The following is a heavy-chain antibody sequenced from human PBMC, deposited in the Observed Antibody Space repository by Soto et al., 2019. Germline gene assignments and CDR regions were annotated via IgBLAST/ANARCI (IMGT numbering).Heavy chain of an antibody. Sequence: SETLSLTCSVSGASFSNYYWSWIRQPPGKGLEWIGYIFYTGSTNYNPSLKSRVTISIDTSKNQFSLKLTSVTAADTAVYYCARVPFSMVRGEGYYYMDVWGEGTTVTVSS. J-gene: IGHJ6*03. D-gene: IGHD3-10*01. CDR2: IFYTGST. CDR3: ARVPFSMVRGEGYYYMDV. V-gene: IGHV4-59*01. CDR1: GASFSNYY.